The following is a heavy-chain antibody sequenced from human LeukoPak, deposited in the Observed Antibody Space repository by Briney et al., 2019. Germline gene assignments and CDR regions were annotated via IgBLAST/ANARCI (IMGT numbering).Heavy chain of an antibody. V-gene: IGHV4-34*01. CDR2: INHSGST. Sequence: SETLSLTCAVYGGSFSGYYWSWIRQPPGKGLEWIGEINHSGSTNYNPSLKSRVTISVDTSRNQFSLKLSSVTAADTAVYYCARRRIVVVVAAMGGWFDPWGQETLVTVSS. D-gene: IGHD2-15*01. CDR3: ARRRIVVVVAAMGGWFDP. J-gene: IGHJ5*02. CDR1: GGSFSGYY.